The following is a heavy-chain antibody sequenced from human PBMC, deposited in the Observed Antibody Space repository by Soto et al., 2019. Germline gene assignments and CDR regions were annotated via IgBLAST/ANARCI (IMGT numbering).Heavy chain of an antibody. D-gene: IGHD3-22*01. CDR1: GFTFSSYA. V-gene: IGHV3-30-3*01. Sequence: PGGSLRLSCAASGFTFSSYAMHWVRQAPGKGLEWVAVISYDGSNKYYADSVKGRFTISRDNSKNTLYLQMNSLRAEDTAVYYCARAMYYYDSSGYYSDWGQGTLVTVSS. CDR3: ARAMYYYDSSGYYSD. CDR2: ISYDGSNK. J-gene: IGHJ4*02.